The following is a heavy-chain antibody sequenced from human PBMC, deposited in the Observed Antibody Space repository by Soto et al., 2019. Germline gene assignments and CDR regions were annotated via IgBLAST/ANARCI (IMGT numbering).Heavy chain of an antibody. D-gene: IGHD2-8*01. V-gene: IGHV4-31*03. Sequence: PSQTLSLTCTVSGGSISSGGYYWSWIRQHPGKGLEWIGYIYYSGSTYYNPSLKSRVTISVDTSKNQFSLKLSSVTAADTAVYYCASRSKGGYCTNGVCNAFQHWGQGTLVTVSS. CDR2: IYYSGST. J-gene: IGHJ1*01. CDR1: GGSISSGGYY. CDR3: ASRSKGGYCTNGVCNAFQH.